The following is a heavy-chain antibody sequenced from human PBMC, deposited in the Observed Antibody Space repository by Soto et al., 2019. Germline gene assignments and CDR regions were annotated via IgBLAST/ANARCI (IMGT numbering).Heavy chain of an antibody. J-gene: IGHJ4*02. D-gene: IGHD6-13*01. V-gene: IGHV4-61*01. CDR3: ARESAGQHACFDY. Sequence: SETLSLTCTVSGDSITNSYYYWGWFRQAPGKGLEWIANIYYSGSTNYNPSLKSRVTISVDTSKNQFSLKLSSVTAADTAVYYCARESAGQHACFDYWGQGTLVTVSS. CDR1: GDSITNSYYY. CDR2: IYYSGST.